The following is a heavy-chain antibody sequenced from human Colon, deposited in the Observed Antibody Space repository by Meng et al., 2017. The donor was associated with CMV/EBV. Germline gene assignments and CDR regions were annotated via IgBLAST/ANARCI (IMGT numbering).Heavy chain of an antibody. V-gene: IGHV3-23*01. Sequence: GESLKISCAASGFTFNRNSMSWVRQAPGKGLEWVSGINGVGDTTYYADSVKGRFTISRDNSKNTVYLQMNSLRAEDTAVYYCTKGLQYSDFWGVDSWGQGTLVTVSS. J-gene: IGHJ4*02. CDR2: INGVGDTT. CDR1: GFTFNRNS. CDR3: TKGLQYSDFWGVDS. D-gene: IGHD3-3*01.